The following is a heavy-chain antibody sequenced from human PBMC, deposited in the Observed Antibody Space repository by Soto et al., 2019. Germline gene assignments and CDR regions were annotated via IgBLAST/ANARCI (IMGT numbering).Heavy chain of an antibody. CDR1: GYSFTSNL. V-gene: IGHV5-10-1*01. Sequence: EVQLVQSGAEVKKPGESLRISCKGSGYSFTSNLISWVRQMPGKGLEWMGRIDPSDSYTNYSPSFQGHVTISADKSSSSAYRQWSSLKASDTAMYYCAKYGNYKRDVWGQGTPVTVSS. J-gene: IGHJ6*02. CDR3: AKYGNYKRDV. D-gene: IGHD1-7*01. CDR2: IDPSDSYT.